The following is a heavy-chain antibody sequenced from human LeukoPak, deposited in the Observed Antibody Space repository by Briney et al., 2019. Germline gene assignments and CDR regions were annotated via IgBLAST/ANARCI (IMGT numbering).Heavy chain of an antibody. CDR3: ARHPSSSFDVF. Sequence: SETLSLTCIVSGGSISSSSYYWGWIRQPPGKGLEWIGSIYYSGSTYYNPSLKSRVTISLDTSKNQFSLKLSSVTAADTAVYYCARHPSSSFDVFWGQGTLVTVSS. CDR1: GGSISSSSYY. D-gene: IGHD6-6*01. CDR2: IYYSGST. J-gene: IGHJ4*02. V-gene: IGHV4-39*01.